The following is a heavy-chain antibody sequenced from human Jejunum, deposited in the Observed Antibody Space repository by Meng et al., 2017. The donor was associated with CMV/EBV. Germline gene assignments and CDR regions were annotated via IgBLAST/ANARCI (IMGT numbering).Heavy chain of an antibody. D-gene: IGHD2-2*01. CDR3: VTNLYCSTDGCRNY. CDR1: GFAFSGDG. Sequence: SGFAFSGDGRHWVRKAPGKGLMLVSRINADGTTSGYADSVKGRFTISRDNANNMLYLQLDSLRAEDTAVYYCVTNLYCSTDGCRNYWGQGTLVTVSS. CDR2: INADGTTS. J-gene: IGHJ4*02. V-gene: IGHV3-74*01.